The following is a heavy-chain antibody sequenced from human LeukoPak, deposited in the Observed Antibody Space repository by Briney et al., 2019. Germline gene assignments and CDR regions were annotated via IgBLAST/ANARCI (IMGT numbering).Heavy chain of an antibody. CDR1: GGSISRYY. V-gene: IGHV4-59*01. J-gene: IGHJ2*01. D-gene: IGHD3-22*01. CDR2: IYHSGST. Sequence: SETLSLTCTVSGGSISRYYWSWIRQPPGKGLEWIGYIYHSGSTNYNPSLKSRVTISVDTSKNQFSLKLSSVTAADTAVYYCARDFYYYDSSDSLWYFDLWGRGTLVTVSS. CDR3: ARDFYYYDSSDSLWYFDL.